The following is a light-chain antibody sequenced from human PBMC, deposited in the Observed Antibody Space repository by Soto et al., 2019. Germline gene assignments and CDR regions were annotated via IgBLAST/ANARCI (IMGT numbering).Light chain of an antibody. CDR3: QQYYTYPWT. V-gene: IGKV1-8*01. CDR2: AAS. Sequence: AIRMTQSPSSLSASTGDRVTITCRASQGITNYLVWYQQKPGKAPKVLIHAASTLQRGVSSRFSGSGSGTDFTLTISCLQSEDYATYYCQQYYTYPWTFGQGTKVEV. CDR1: QGITNY. J-gene: IGKJ1*01.